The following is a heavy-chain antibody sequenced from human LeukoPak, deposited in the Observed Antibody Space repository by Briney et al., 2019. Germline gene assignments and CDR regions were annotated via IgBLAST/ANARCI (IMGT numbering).Heavy chain of an antibody. D-gene: IGHD4-11*01. Sequence: SETLSLTCTVSGGSISSYYWSWIRQPPGKGLEWIGYIHFSGSTNYNPSLKSRVSISVATSKNQFSLKLTSVTAADTALYYCARETSKFVSYYDYYMDVWGKGTTVTVSS. CDR2: IHFSGST. V-gene: IGHV4-59*01. CDR3: ARETSKFVSYYDYYMDV. CDR1: GGSISSYY. J-gene: IGHJ6*03.